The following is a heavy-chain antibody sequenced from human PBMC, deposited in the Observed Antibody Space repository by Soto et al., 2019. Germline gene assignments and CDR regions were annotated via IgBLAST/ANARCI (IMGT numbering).Heavy chain of an antibody. D-gene: IGHD6-19*01. J-gene: IGHJ4*02. Sequence: EVQLVESGGGLVQPGGSLRLSCAASGFTFSSYWMHWVRQAPGKGLVWVSCINNDGSSTNYADSVKGRFTISRDNAKNTLYLQMNSLRAEDTAVYYCARVPQWLSDYWGQGTLVTVSS. CDR2: INNDGSST. V-gene: IGHV3-74*01. CDR1: GFTFSSYW. CDR3: ARVPQWLSDY.